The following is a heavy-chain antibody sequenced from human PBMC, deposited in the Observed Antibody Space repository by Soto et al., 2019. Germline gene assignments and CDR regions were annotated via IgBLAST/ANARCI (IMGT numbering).Heavy chain of an antibody. CDR3: ARDGATVPGACGFDY. CDR2: ISYDGSNK. CDR1: GFTFSSYA. Sequence: QVQLVESGGGVVQPGRSLRLSCAASGFTFSSYAMHWVRQAPGKGLEWVAVISYDGSNKYYADSVKGRFTISRDNSKNTLYLQMNSLRAEDTAVYYCARDGATVPGACGFDYWGQGTLVTVSS. D-gene: IGHD1-26*01. V-gene: IGHV3-30-3*01. J-gene: IGHJ4*02.